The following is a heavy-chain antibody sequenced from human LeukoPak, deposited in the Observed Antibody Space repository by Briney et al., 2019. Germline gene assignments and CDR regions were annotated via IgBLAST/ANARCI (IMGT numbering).Heavy chain of an antibody. CDR1: GYTFTSYG. J-gene: IGHJ4*02. CDR3: ARGVYYDLGDFDY. V-gene: IGHV1-2*02. CDR2: INPNSGGT. Sequence: ASVKVSCKASGYTFTSYGISWVRQAPGQGLEWMGWINPNSGGTNYAQKFQGRVTMTRDTSISTAYMELSRLRSDDTAVYYCARGVYYDLGDFDYWGQGTLVTVSS. D-gene: IGHD3-22*01.